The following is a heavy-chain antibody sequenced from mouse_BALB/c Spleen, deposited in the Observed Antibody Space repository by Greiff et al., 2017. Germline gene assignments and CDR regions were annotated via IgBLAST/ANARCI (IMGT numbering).Heavy chain of an antibody. CDR2: ISSGGSCT. Sequence: EVKLQESGGGLVKPGGSLKLSCAASGFTFSSYAMSWVRQSPEKRLEWVAEISSGGSCTYYPDTVTGRFTISRDNAKNTLYLEMSSLRSEDTAMYYCAREGLRRAFDYWGQGTTLTVSS. D-gene: IGHD2-4*01. CDR3: AREGLRRAFDY. V-gene: IGHV5-9-4*01. J-gene: IGHJ2*01. CDR1: GFTFSSYA.